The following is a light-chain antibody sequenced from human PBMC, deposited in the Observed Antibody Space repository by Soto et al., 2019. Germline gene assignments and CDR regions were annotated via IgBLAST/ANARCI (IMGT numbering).Light chain of an antibody. CDR1: QSVSSN. V-gene: IGKV3-15*01. CDR3: QQYNNWHPWT. CDR2: GAS. J-gene: IGKJ1*01. Sequence: EIVMTQSPATLSVSPGERATLSCRASQSVSSNLAWYQQKPGQAPRLLIYGASTRATGIPARFSGSGSGTEFTLTISSLQSEDFAVYYCQQYNNWHPWTFGQGTKEEIK.